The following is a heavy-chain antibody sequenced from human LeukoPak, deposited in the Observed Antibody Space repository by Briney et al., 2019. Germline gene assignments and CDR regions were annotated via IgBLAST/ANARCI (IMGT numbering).Heavy chain of an antibody. V-gene: IGHV1-18*01. J-gene: IGHJ4*02. CDR3: ARAGNYYDSSGLFDY. D-gene: IGHD3-22*01. CDR2: ISAYNGNT. CDR1: GYTFTSYG. Sequence: GASVKVSCKASGYTFTSYGIGWVRQAPGQGLEWMGWISAYNGNTNYAQKLQGRVTMTTDTSTSTAYMELRSLRSDDTAVYYCARAGNYYDSSGLFDYWGQGTLVTVSS.